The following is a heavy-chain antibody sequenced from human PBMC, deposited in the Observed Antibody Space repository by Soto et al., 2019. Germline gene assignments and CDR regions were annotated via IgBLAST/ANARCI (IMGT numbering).Heavy chain of an antibody. Sequence: QVQLQESGPGLLKPSETLSRTCTVSGGSISSYYWSWMRQPPGKGLEWIGYIYYSGSTNYYPSLKSRVTISVDTSKNQFSLKLSSVTAADTAVYYCAKNYGNAFDIWGQGTMVTVSS. CDR1: GGSISSYY. CDR2: IYYSGST. V-gene: IGHV4-59*01. CDR3: AKNYGNAFDI. J-gene: IGHJ3*02. D-gene: IGHD3-10*01.